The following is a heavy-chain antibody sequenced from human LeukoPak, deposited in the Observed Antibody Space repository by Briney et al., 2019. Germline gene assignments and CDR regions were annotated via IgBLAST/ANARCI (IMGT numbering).Heavy chain of an antibody. J-gene: IGHJ5*02. D-gene: IGHD1-26*01. CDR1: GGSISNSDYY. CDR3: VTGRYSYGWYDH. Sequence: PAQTLSLTCTASGGSISNSDYYWSWIRQPPGKGLEWIGYMYYGGSPNYNPSLKSRVITSLDTSKNQFSLKLNSVTTADTAVYYCVTGRYSYGWYDHWGQGILVTVSS. CDR2: MYYGGSP. V-gene: IGHV4-61*08.